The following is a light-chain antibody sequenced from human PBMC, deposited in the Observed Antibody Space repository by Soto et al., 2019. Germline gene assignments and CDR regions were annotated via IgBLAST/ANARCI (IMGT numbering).Light chain of an antibody. CDR3: QQYDKWPHT. V-gene: IGKV3-15*01. J-gene: IGKJ2*01. CDR1: QNLSRN. Sequence: EMVMTQSPATLSVSPGERATLSSRARQNLSRNLAWYQQQPGQAPRLLIFYASTRATGIPARFSGSGSGTDFTLTISSLQSEDFAVYYCQQYDKWPHTFGQGTKLEI. CDR2: YAS.